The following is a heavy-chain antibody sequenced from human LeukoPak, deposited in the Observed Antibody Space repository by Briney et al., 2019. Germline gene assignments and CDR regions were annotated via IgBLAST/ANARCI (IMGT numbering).Heavy chain of an antibody. J-gene: IGHJ6*03. CDR1: GGSFSGYY. CDR3: ARGLRFLEWSPYYYYYMDV. CDR2: INHSGST. D-gene: IGHD3-3*01. Sequence: KPSETLSLTCAVYGGSFSGYYWSWIRQPPGKGLEWIGEINHSGSTNYNPSLKSRVTISVDTSKNQLSLKLSSVTAADTAVYYCARGLRFLEWSPYYYYYMDVWGKGTTVTVSS. V-gene: IGHV4-34*01.